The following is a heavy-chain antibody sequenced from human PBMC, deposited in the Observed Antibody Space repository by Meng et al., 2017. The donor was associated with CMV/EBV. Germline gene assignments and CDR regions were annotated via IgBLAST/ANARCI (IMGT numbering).Heavy chain of an antibody. CDR3: ARADAIVVVPAAILDYYYGMDV. J-gene: IGHJ6*02. V-gene: IGHV3-11*01. Sequence: GGSLRLSCAASGFTFIDYSMSWIRQAPGKGLGWVAYISSSGRTIYYADSGKGRFTISRDNAKNSLYLQMNSLRAEDPAVYYCARADAIVVVPAAILDYYYGMDVWGQGTTVTVSS. CDR2: ISSSGRTI. CDR1: GFTFIDYS. D-gene: IGHD2-2*01.